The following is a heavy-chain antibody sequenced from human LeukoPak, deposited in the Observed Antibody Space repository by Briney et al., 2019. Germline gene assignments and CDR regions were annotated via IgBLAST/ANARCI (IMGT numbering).Heavy chain of an antibody. V-gene: IGHV1-46*01. CDR3: ARRETNSGSNWVVGY. Sequence: GASVTVSSKASGYTFTIYYMHWVRQAPGQGLEWMGMIKPSGGSTSYAQKFQRRVTMTSDTSTSTVYMELSSLRSEDTAVYYCARRETNSGSNWVVGYWGQGTLVTVSS. D-gene: IGHD1-26*01. J-gene: IGHJ4*02. CDR2: IKPSGGST. CDR1: GYTFTIYY.